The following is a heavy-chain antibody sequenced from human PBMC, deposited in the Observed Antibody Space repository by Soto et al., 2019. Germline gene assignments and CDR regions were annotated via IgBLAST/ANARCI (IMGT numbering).Heavy chain of an antibody. V-gene: IGHV4-39*01. CDR2: IFYTGST. D-gene: IGHD5-18*01. J-gene: IGHJ4*02. CDR3: ARRGYSHGYFDL. CDR1: GGSISSTSYY. Sequence: PSETLSLTCCVSGGSISSTSYYWAWIRHPPGKELEWIGNIFYTGSTFYNPSLESRLTISVATSKNQFSLTLRSMTAADTAVYYCARRGYSHGYFDLWGQGSLVTVSS.